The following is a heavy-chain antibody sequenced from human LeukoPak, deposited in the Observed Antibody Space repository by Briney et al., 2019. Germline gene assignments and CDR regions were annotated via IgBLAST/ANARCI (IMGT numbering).Heavy chain of an antibody. CDR2: INQDGSEK. Sequence: PGGSLRLSCAASGFSFSSYWMTWVRQAPGKGLEWVANINQDGSEKPYVDSVKGRFTISRDNAKNSLYLQMNSLRAEDTAVYYCARDPTYGIDVFDIWGQGTMVTVSS. J-gene: IGHJ3*02. CDR3: ARDPTYGIDVFDI. CDR1: GFSFSSYW. V-gene: IGHV3-7*01. D-gene: IGHD4-17*01.